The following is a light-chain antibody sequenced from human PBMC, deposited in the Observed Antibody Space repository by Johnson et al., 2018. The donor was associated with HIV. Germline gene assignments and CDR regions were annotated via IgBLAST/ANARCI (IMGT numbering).Light chain of an antibody. CDR1: SSNIGNNY. J-gene: IGLJ1*01. Sequence: QSVLTQPPSVSAAPGQTVTISCSGSSSNIGNNYVSWYQQLPGAAPKLLIYENNKRPSGIPDRFSGSKSGTSATLGITGLQTGDEGDYYCGTWDSSLSAYVFGTGTKVTVL. CDR2: ENN. CDR3: GTWDSSLSAYV. V-gene: IGLV1-51*02.